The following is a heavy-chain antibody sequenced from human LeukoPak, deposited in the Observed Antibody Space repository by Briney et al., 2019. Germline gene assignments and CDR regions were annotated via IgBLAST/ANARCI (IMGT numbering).Heavy chain of an antibody. CDR1: GGSFTDYY. Sequence: SETLSLTCAVYGGSFTDYYWSCVRQTPGKGLEWIGEINHIGSTNYNPSLKSRVTISVDRSKNQFSLKLRSVTAADSTDYYCARSPAGTTSQAGIFDYWGQGILVTVSS. CDR3: ARSPAGTTSQAGIFDY. J-gene: IGHJ4*02. CDR2: INHIGST. V-gene: IGHV4-34*01. D-gene: IGHD3-10*01.